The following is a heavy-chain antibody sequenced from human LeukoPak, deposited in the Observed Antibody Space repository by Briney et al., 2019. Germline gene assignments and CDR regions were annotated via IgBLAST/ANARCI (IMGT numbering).Heavy chain of an antibody. CDR1: GGSFSGYY. CDR2: INHSGST. CDR3: AREGGDSGYGYGWFDP. J-gene: IGHJ5*02. V-gene: IGHV4-34*01. D-gene: IGHD5-12*01. Sequence: SGTLSLTCAVYGGSFSGYYWSWIRQPPGKGLEWIGEINHSGSTNYNPSLKSRVTISVDTSKNQFSLKLSSVTAADTAVYYCAREGGDSGYGYGWFDPWGQGTLVTVSS.